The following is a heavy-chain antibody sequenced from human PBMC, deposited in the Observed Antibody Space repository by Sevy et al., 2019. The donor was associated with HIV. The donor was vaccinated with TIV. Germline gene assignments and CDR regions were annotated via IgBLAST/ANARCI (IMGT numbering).Heavy chain of an antibody. D-gene: IGHD6-6*01. V-gene: IGHV3-23*01. Sequence: GGSLRLSCAASGFTFSTYAMSWVRQAPGKGLEWVSGISGSADRTNYADSVKGRFTISRDNSKNTLYLQMNSLRAEDMAVYYCAKEGSSPDWYFDVWGRGTLVTVSS. J-gene: IGHJ2*01. CDR2: ISGSADRT. CDR1: GFTFSTYA. CDR3: AKEGSSPDWYFDV.